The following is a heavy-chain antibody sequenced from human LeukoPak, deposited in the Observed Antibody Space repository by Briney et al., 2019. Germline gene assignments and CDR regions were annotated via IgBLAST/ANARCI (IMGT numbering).Heavy chain of an antibody. J-gene: IGHJ4*02. CDR2: IYYSGST. V-gene: IGHV4-39*01. Sequence: PSETLSLTCTVSGGSISSYYWGWIRQPPGKGLEWIGSIYYSGSTYYKPSLKSRVTISLDTSKNQFSLKLTSVTAADTAVYYCARGSYDILTGFSTLGEYWGQGTLLTVSS. D-gene: IGHD3-9*01. CDR3: ARGSYDILTGFSTLGEY. CDR1: GGSISSYY.